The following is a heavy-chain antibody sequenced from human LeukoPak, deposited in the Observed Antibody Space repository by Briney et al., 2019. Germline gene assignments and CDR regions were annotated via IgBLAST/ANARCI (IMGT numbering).Heavy chain of an antibody. CDR1: GFSFRSYA. V-gene: IGHV3-30-3*01. J-gene: IGHJ4*02. Sequence: GGSLTLSCAASGFSFRSYAMHWVRQAPGKGLEWVAVISYDGNNIYDADSVKGRFTISRDNSKNTVYLQMNSLRAEDTAVYYCATYVVPAAVFDYWGQGTLVTVSS. CDR3: ATYVVPAAVFDY. CDR2: ISYDGNNI. D-gene: IGHD2-2*01.